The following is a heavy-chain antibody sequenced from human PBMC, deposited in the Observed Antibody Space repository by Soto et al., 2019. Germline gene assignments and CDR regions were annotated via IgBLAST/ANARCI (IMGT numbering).Heavy chain of an antibody. CDR2: IYWDDDK. CDR3: AHIVVAGLGYYFDY. V-gene: IGHV2-5*02. J-gene: IGHJ4*02. CDR1: GFSLSSTRIA. D-gene: IGHD6-19*01. Sequence: ITLKESGPTLVKPTQTLTLTCIFSGFSLSSTRIAVGWIRQPPGKALELLALIYWDDDKRYSPFLKSRLTITKVTSKNQVVLTMSNMDPVDAARYYCAHIVVAGLGYYFDYWGQGTLVTVSS.